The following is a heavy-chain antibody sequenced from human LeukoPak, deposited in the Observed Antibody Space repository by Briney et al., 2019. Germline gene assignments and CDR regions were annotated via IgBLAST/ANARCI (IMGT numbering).Heavy chain of an antibody. CDR3: AKGGYCSSTSCYRPFDY. CDR2: ISYDGSNK. V-gene: IGHV3-30-3*01. J-gene: IGHJ4*02. Sequence: GGPLRLSCAASGFTFSSYAMHWVRQAPGKGLEWVAVISYDGSNKYYADSVKGRFTISRDNSKNTLYLQMNSLRAEDTAVYYCAKGGYCSSTSCYRPFDYWGQGTLVTVSS. D-gene: IGHD2-2*01. CDR1: GFTFSSYA.